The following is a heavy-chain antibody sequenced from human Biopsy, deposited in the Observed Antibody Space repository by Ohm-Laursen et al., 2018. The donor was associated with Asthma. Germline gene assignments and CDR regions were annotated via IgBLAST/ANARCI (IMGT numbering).Heavy chain of an antibody. CDR1: GFTVSDYY. D-gene: IGHD2-15*01. J-gene: IGHJ2*01. V-gene: IGHV4-34*01. Sequence: LRLSCAASGFTVSDYYISWIRQPPGKGLEWIGEIIHSGNTNYNRSLKSRVTMSVDTPKNQFSLKLTSVTVADTAVYYCARGGYCSGGDCYLRRPSYPVSYFDLWGRGTLVTVSS. CDR2: IIHSGNT. CDR3: ARGGYCSGGDCYLRRPSYPVSYFDL.